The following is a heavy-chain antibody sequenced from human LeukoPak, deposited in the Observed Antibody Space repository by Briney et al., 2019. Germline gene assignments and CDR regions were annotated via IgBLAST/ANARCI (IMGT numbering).Heavy chain of an antibody. CDR1: GGSISSGGYY. D-gene: IGHD5-18*01. J-gene: IGHJ4*02. CDR3: AKALGGRGYSYGALGY. CDR2: IYDSGNT. Sequence: SETLSLTCTVSGGSISSGGYYWNWFRQHPEKGLEWIGYIYDSGNTYYSPSLKSRVTISLDTSKNQFSLKLSSVTAADTAVYYCAKALGGRGYSYGALGYWGQGILVTVSS. V-gene: IGHV4-31*03.